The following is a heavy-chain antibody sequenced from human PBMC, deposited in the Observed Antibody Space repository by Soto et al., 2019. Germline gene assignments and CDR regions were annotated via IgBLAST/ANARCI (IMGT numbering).Heavy chain of an antibody. CDR2: INHSGNT. V-gene: IGHV4-34*01. Sequence: QVQLQQWGAGLLKPSETLSLTCAVYGKSLSGYYWSWIRQPPGKALEWIGEINHSGNTNYNPSLKSRVTLSVDTSKNQFFLNLSSVTAADTAMYYCARHHVRGRTIAGAAEFWGQGTLVTVSS. J-gene: IGHJ4*02. D-gene: IGHD1-26*01. CDR3: ARHHVRGRTIAGAAEF. CDR1: GKSLSGYY.